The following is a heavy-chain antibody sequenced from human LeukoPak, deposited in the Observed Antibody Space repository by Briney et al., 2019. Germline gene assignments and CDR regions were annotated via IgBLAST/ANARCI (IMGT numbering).Heavy chain of an antibody. CDR3: ARDGPIFGAVENWFDP. CDR1: GYTFTSYG. Sequence: ASVKVSCKASGYTFTSYGISWVRQAPGQGLEWMGWISAYNGNTNYAQKLQGRVTMTTDTSTSTAYMELRSLRSDDTAVYYCARDGPIFGAVENWFDPWGQGTLVTVSS. D-gene: IGHD3-3*01. CDR2: ISAYNGNT. J-gene: IGHJ5*02. V-gene: IGHV1-18*01.